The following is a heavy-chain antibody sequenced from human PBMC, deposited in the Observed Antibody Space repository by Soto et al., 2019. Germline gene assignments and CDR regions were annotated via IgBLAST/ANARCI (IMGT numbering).Heavy chain of an antibody. Sequence: QVQLVESGGGVVQPGRSLRLSCAASGFTFSSYGMHWVRQAPGKGLEWVAVISYDGSNKYYSDSVKGRFTISRDNSKNTLYLQMNRLRVEDTDVSYCAKVTALDYGDYARFFDYWGQGTLVTVSS. CDR3: AKVTALDYGDYARFFDY. V-gene: IGHV3-30*18. CDR2: ISYDGSNK. CDR1: GFTFSSYG. J-gene: IGHJ4*02. D-gene: IGHD4-17*01.